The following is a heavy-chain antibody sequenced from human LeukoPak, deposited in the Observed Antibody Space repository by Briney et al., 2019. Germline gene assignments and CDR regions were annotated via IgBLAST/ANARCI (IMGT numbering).Heavy chain of an antibody. D-gene: IGHD3-10*02. Sequence: ASVKVSCKAFGYTFTSNYMHWVRQAPGQGPEWMGVISPSGGSTTYAQKFQGRVTLTRDMSTSTDYLELSSLRSEDTAVYYCARDSVLFGELLRESDYWGQGTLVTVSS. J-gene: IGHJ4*02. CDR3: ARDSVLFGELLRESDY. CDR2: ISPSGGST. CDR1: GYTFTSNY. V-gene: IGHV1-46*01.